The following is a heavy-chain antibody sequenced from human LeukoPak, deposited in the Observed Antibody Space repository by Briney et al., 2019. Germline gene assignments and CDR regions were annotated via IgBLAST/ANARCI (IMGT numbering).Heavy chain of an antibody. Sequence: SVKVSCKASGGTFSSYAISWVRQAPGQGLEWMGGIIPIFGTANYAQKFQGRVTITTDESTSTAYMELSSLRSEDTAVYYCARVGSWYGDYFDYWGQGTLVTVSS. V-gene: IGHV1-69*05. J-gene: IGHJ4*02. CDR2: IIPIFGTA. CDR1: GGTFSSYA. CDR3: ARVGSWYGDYFDY. D-gene: IGHD6-13*01.